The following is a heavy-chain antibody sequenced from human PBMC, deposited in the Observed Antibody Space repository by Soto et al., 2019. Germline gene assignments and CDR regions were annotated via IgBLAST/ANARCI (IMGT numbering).Heavy chain of an antibody. V-gene: IGHV3-66*04. CDR3: ARLPYCSGGSCYGAFDI. CDR1: GFTVSSNY. Sequence: GGSLRLSCAASGFTVSSNYMSWVRQAPGKGLEWVSVIYSGGSTYYADSVKGRFTISRDNSKNTLYLQMNSLRAEDTAVYYCARLPYCSGGSCYGAFDIWGQGTMVTVSS. D-gene: IGHD2-15*01. J-gene: IGHJ3*02. CDR2: IYSGGST.